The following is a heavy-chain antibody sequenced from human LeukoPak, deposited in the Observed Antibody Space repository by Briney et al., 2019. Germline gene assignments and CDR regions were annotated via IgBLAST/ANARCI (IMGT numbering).Heavy chain of an antibody. CDR2: ISSSSSYI. Sequence: PGGSLRLSCAASGFTFSSYSMTWVRQAPGKGLEWVSSISSSSSYIYYADSVKGRFTISRDNAKNSLYLQMNSLRAEDTAVYYCARDRDEQWLVPFFDYWGQGTLVTVSS. D-gene: IGHD6-19*01. V-gene: IGHV3-21*01. CDR3: ARDRDEQWLVPFFDY. J-gene: IGHJ4*02. CDR1: GFTFSSYS.